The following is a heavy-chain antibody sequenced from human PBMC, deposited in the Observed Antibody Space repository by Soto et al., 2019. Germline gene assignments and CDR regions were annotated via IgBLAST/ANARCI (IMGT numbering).Heavy chain of an antibody. V-gene: IGHV3-21*01. Sequence: GGSLRLSCAASGFTFSTYSMTWVRQAPGKWLEWVSSISRESKYIFYADSVKGRFTISRDNAKNSLYLQMNSLRAEDTAVYYCAGGSSLFFWYSGIWGQGXLVTVYS. CDR1: GFTFSTYS. CDR2: ISRESKYI. J-gene: IGHJ4*02. D-gene: IGHD2-2*01. CDR3: AGGSSLFFWYSGI.